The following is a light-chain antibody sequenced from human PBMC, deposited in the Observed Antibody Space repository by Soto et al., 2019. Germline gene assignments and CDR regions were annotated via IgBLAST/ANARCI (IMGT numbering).Light chain of an antibody. J-gene: IGLJ1*01. CDR1: DVGSYNL. V-gene: IGLV2-14*02. Sequence: QSVLTQPASVSGSPGKSITISCTGSDVGSYNLVSWYQQHPGKAPKLMIYEVTKRPSGVSDRFSDSKSGNTASLTVSGLQAEDEADYYCTSYAGSNNFFYVFGTGTKVTVL. CDR3: TSYAGSNNFFYV. CDR2: EVT.